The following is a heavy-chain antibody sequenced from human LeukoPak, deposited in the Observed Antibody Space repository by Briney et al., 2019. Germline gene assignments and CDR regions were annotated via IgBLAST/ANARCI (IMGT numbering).Heavy chain of an antibody. V-gene: IGHV3-7*01. Sequence: GGSLRLSCAASGFSLSNFWMNWVRQAPGKGLEWVANMNEDGSAKYYVDSVKGRFTISTGNTKNSLFLQMTSLRVEDTAVYYCVRSISSRNAFWGQGTLVTVSS. CDR1: GFSLSNFW. CDR3: VRSISSRNAF. CDR2: MNEDGSAK. J-gene: IGHJ4*02. D-gene: IGHD2-2*01.